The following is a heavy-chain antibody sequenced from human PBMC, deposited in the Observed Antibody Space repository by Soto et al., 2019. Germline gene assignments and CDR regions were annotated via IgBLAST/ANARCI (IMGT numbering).Heavy chain of an antibody. CDR3: AKKVNSGWGSRFFDY. Sequence: GGSLRLSCAASGFTFSSYSMSWVRQAPGKGLEWVSGFRSGGDDDTTYYADSVRGRFTISRDNSKNTLFLQMNSLRAEDTAIYYCAKKVNSGWGSRFFDYWGQGTLVTVS. CDR1: GFTFSSYS. CDR2: FRSGGDDDTT. J-gene: IGHJ4*02. D-gene: IGHD3-10*01. V-gene: IGHV3-23*01.